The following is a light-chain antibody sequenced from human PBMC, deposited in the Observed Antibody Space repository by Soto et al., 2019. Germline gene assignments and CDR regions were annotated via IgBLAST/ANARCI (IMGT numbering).Light chain of an antibody. CDR1: QGVNIN. V-gene: IGKV3-15*01. CDR2: GTS. Sequence: EIVLRQSPATLSLAPGEGASLSCGARQGVNINLSWYQQKPVQAPRRLIYGTSTRATGVPARFSGSGSGTEFTLTISNLQSEDFAVYYCQQYNDWPPLTFGGGTKVDIK. CDR3: QQYNDWPPLT. J-gene: IGKJ4*01.